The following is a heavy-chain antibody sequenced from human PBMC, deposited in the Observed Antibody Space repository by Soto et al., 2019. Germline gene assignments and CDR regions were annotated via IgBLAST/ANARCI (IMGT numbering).Heavy chain of an antibody. CDR3: ARLERTWKYYFDY. Sequence: QLQLQESGPGLVKPSETLSLTCTVSGGSISSSSYYWGWIRQPPGKGLEWIGNIYYSGSTYYNPSLKSRVTISVDTSKNQFSLKLSSVTAADPAVYYGARLERTWKYYFDYWGQGTLVTVSS. D-gene: IGHD1-1*01. CDR2: IYYSGST. V-gene: IGHV4-39*01. J-gene: IGHJ4*02. CDR1: GGSISSSSYY.